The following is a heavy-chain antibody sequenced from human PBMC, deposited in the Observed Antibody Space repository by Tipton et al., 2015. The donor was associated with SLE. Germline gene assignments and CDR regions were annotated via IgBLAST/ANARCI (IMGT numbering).Heavy chain of an antibody. CDR2: IYYTGST. D-gene: IGHD1-26*01. CDR1: GGSISSHY. CDR3: ARGGAREPRGDY. J-gene: IGHJ4*02. V-gene: IGHV4-59*11. Sequence: TLSLTCTVSGGSISSHYWSWIRQPPGKGLEWIGYIYYTGSTNYNPSLKSRVTISVDTSKNQFSLKLSSVTAADTAVYYCARGGAREPRGDYWGQGTLVTVSS.